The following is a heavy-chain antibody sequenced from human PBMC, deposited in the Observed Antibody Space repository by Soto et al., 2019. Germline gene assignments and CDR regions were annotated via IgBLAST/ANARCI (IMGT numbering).Heavy chain of an antibody. D-gene: IGHD1-1*01. CDR2: IGGAGDP. V-gene: IGHV3-13*05. J-gene: IGHJ6*02. CDR1: GFTFSTYD. Sequence: VQLVESRGGLEQPGGSLRLSCAASGFTFSTYDIHWVRLAPGKGLEWVSTIGGAGDPSYAASVKGRFTISRENGKNSLYLQMNSLRDGDTAVYYCARSTTGRPMDVWGQGTTVTVS. CDR3: ARSTTGRPMDV.